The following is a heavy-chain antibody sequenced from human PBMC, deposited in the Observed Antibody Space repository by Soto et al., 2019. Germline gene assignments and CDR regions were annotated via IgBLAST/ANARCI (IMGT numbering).Heavy chain of an antibody. J-gene: IGHJ3*02. V-gene: IGHV1-46*01. D-gene: IGHD4-17*01. CDR2: INPSGGST. Sequence: SSVKVSCKASGYTFTSYGISWVRQAPGQGLEWMGIINPSGGSTSYAQKFQGRVTMTRDTSTSTVYMELSSLRSEDTAVYYCARAKHDYGGPADAFDIWGQGTMVTVSS. CDR1: GYTFTSYG. CDR3: ARAKHDYGGPADAFDI.